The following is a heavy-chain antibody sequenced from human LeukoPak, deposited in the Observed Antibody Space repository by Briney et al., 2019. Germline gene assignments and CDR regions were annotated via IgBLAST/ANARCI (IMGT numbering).Heavy chain of an antibody. J-gene: IGHJ4*02. CDR3: ARPHCSSWYCGFDY. V-gene: IGHV5-51*01. D-gene: IGHD6-13*01. Sequence: GASLKISCKGSGYSFTSYWIGWVRQLPGKGLEWMGIIYPGDSDTRYSPSFQGQVTISADKSISTAYLQWSSLKASDTAMYYCARPHCSSWYCGFDYRAREPWSPSPQ. CDR2: IYPGDSDT. CDR1: GYSFTSYW.